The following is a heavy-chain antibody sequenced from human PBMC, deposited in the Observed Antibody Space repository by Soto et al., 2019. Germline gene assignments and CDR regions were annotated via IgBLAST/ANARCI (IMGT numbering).Heavy chain of an antibody. V-gene: IGHV3-23*01. CDR3: AKDGIARPSSIDY. J-gene: IGHJ4*02. CDR2: ISGSGGST. CDR1: GFTFSSYA. Sequence: GGSLRLSCAASGFTFSSYAVSWVRQAPGKGLEWVSAISGSGGSTYYADSVKGRFTISRDNSKNTLYLQMNSLRAEDTAVYYCAKDGIARPSSIDYWGQGTLVTVSS. D-gene: IGHD6-6*01.